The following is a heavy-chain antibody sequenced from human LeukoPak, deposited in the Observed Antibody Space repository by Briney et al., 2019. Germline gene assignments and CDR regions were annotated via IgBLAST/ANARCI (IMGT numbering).Heavy chain of an antibody. CDR2: IYYSGST. D-gene: IGHD3-10*01. CDR1: GGSISSYY. V-gene: IGHV4-59*01. CDR3: ARSLGYYYGMDV. J-gene: IGHJ6*02. Sequence: PSETLSLTCTVSGGSISSYYWSWIRQPPGKGLEWIGYIYYSGSTNYNPSLKSRVTISVDTSKNQFSLKLSSMTAADTAVYYCARSLGYYYGMDVWGQGTTVTVSS.